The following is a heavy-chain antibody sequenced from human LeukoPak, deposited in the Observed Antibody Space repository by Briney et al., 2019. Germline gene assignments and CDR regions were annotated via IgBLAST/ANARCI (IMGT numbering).Heavy chain of an antibody. Sequence: GGSLRLSCAASGFTVSTNYMSWVRQAPGKGLEWVGRTRNKANGFTTLYAASVEDRFTISRDDSKNSLYLQMNSLKTEDTAVYYCVRVALTYNYDYWGQGTPVTVSS. CDR1: GFTVSTNY. J-gene: IGHJ4*02. V-gene: IGHV3-72*01. CDR2: TRNKANGFTT. CDR3: VRVALTYNYDY. D-gene: IGHD5-24*01.